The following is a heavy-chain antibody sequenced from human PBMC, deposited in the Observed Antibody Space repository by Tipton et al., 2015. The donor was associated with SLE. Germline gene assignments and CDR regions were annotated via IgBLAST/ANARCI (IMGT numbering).Heavy chain of an antibody. CDR1: GFSFDEYG. V-gene: IGHV3-20*04. Sequence: SLRLSCAASGFSFDEYGMSWVRQAPGKGLEWISGINWNGGSANYADSVKGRFTIFRDNSKNTLYLQMNSLRAEDTAVYYCARVIAAPPYGMDVWGQGTTVTVSS. J-gene: IGHJ6*02. D-gene: IGHD6-13*01. CDR3: ARVIAAPPYGMDV. CDR2: INWNGGSA.